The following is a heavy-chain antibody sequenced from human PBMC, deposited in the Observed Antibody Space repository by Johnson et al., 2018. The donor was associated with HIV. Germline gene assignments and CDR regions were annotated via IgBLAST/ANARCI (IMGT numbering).Heavy chain of an antibody. CDR2: IYNDGSRT. J-gene: IGHJ3*01. D-gene: IGHD2-21*01. Sequence: MLLVESGGGLVQPGGSLRLSCAASGFAFRTHWMVWVRQVPGKGPVWVARIYNDGSRTSYADSVKGRFTISIDNAKNTVDLQMNSLRVEDTAVYYCAKVDCGGDTCAGFDPFNLWGQGTLVTVSS. CDR1: GFAFRTHW. CDR3: AKVDCGGDTCAGFDPFNL. V-gene: IGHV3-74*01.